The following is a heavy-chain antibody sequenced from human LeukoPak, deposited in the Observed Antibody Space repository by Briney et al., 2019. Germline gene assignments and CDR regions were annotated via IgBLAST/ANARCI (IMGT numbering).Heavy chain of an antibody. CDR1: GYSFTSYW. CDR2: IYPGDSDT. CDR3: ARHMSSGYYYEDAFDI. V-gene: IGHV5-51*01. J-gene: IGHJ3*02. Sequence: GESLKISCKGSGYSFTSYWIGWVRQMPGKGLGWMGIIYPGDSDTRYSPSFQGQVTISADKSTSTAYLQWSSLKASDTAMYYCARHMSSGYYYEDAFDIWGQGTVVTVSS. D-gene: IGHD3-22*01.